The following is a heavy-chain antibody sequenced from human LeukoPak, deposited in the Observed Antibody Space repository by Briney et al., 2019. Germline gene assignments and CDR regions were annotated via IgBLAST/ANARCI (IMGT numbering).Heavy chain of an antibody. CDR1: GYTFTGYY. V-gene: IGHV1-2*02. Sequence: ASVKVSCKASGYTFTGYYMHWVRQAPGQGLEWMGWINPNSGGTNYAQKFQGRGTMTRDTSISTAYMELSRLRSDDAAVYYCARAAYYYDSNGPWYFDYWGQGTLVTVSS. CDR3: ARAAYYYDSNGPWYFDY. CDR2: INPNSGGT. D-gene: IGHD3-22*01. J-gene: IGHJ4*02.